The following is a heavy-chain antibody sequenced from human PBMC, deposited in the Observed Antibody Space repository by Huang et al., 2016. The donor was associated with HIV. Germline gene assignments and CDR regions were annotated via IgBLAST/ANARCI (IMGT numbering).Heavy chain of an antibody. D-gene: IGHD3-10*01. CDR2: VSTYNGHT. Sequence: QVQLVQSGPEMKKPGASVNVSCKASGYTFFTYSISWVRQAPGQGLEWMGWVSTYNGHTNCAQKFQGRLTLTTDVSTSSAYMELKNLRSDDTAVYYCARCRGPQVTLNWLDPWGQGTLVTVSS. CDR3: ARCRGPQVTLNWLDP. J-gene: IGHJ5*02. V-gene: IGHV1-18*01. CDR1: GYTFFTYS.